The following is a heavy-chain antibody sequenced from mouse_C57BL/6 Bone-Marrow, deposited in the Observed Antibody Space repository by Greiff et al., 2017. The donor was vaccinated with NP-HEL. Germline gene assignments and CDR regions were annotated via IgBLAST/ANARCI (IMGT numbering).Heavy chain of an antibody. CDR3: ARTPITTVVAPFDY. CDR1: GYTFTDYY. V-gene: IGHV1-19*01. CDR2: INPYNGGT. D-gene: IGHD1-1*01. Sequence: EVQLQQSGPVLVKPGASVKMSCKASGYTFTDYYMNWVKQSHGKSLEWIGVINPYNGGTSYNQKFKGKATLTVDKSSSTAYMELNSLTSEDSAVYYCARTPITTVVAPFDYWGQGTTLTGSS. J-gene: IGHJ2*01.